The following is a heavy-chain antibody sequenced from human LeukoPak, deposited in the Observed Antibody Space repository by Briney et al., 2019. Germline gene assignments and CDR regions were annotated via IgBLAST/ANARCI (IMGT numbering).Heavy chain of an antibody. J-gene: IGHJ4*02. D-gene: IGHD3-22*01. CDR3: ARRRYYDSSGYYSSAFDY. V-gene: IGHV5-51*01. CDR2: IYPGDSDT. CDR1: GYSFTSYW. Sequence: GESRKVSCKGSGYSFTSYWIGWVRQMPGKGLEWMGIIYPGDSDTRYSPSFQGQVTISADKSISTAYLQWSSLKASDTAMYYCARRRYYDSSGYYSSAFDYWGQGTLVTVSS.